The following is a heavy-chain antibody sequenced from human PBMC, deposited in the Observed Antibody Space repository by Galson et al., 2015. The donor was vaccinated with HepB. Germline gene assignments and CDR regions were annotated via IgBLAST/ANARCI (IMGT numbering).Heavy chain of an antibody. J-gene: IGHJ4*02. V-gene: IGHV1-8*01. Sequence: SVKVSCKASGYTFTSYDINWVRQATGQGLEWTGWMNPNSGNTGYAQKFQGRVTMTRNTSISTAYMELSSLRSEDTAVYYCARGPIYYDSSGGGDYWGQGTLVTVSS. D-gene: IGHD3-22*01. CDR1: GYTFTSYD. CDR2: MNPNSGNT. CDR3: ARGPIYYDSSGGGDY.